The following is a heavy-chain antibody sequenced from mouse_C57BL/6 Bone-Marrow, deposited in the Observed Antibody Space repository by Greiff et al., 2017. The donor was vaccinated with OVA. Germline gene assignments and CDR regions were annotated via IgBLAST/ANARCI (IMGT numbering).Heavy chain of an antibody. CDR1: GYTFTSYW. Sequence: QVQLQHPGAELVRPGSSVKLSCKASGYTFTSYWMHWVKQRPIQGLEWIGNIDPSDSETHYNQKFKDKATLTVDKSSSTAYMQLSSLTSEDSAVYYCARKGNYYGSSYDYAMDYWGQGTSVTVSS. V-gene: IGHV1-52*01. CDR3: ARKGNYYGSSYDYAMDY. D-gene: IGHD1-1*01. J-gene: IGHJ4*01. CDR2: IDPSDSET.